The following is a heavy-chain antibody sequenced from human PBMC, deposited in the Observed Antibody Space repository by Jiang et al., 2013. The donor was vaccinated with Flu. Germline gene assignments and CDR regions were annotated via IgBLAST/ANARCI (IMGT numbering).Heavy chain of an antibody. J-gene: IGHJ4*02. Sequence: KKPGESLKISCKGSGYSFTSQWIGWVRQTAGKGLEWMAIIFPGNSDTRYSPSFHGQVTISADKSISTAYLQWSSLKASDTAIYYCARQGSTGWWYFDYWGQGTLVTVSS. V-gene: IGHV5-51*01. CDR3: ARQGSTGWWYFDY. CDR1: GYSFTSQW. CDR2: IFPGNSDT. D-gene: IGHD6-19*01.